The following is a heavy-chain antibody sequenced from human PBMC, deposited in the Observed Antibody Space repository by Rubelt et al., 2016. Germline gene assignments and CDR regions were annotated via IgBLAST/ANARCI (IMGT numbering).Heavy chain of an antibody. CDR3: ARSYKQQLVRWSAFDI. CDR2: INPSGGST. D-gene: IGHD6-13*01. J-gene: IGHJ3*02. V-gene: IGHV1-46*01. Sequence: GRGWMGIINPSGGSTSYAQKFQGRVTMTRDTSTSTVYMELSSLRSEDTAVYYCARSYKQQLVRWSAFDIWGQGTMVTVSS.